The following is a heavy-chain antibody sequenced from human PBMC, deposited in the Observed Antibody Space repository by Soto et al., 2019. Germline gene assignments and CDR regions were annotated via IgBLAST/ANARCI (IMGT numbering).Heavy chain of an antibody. V-gene: IGHV3-15*01. CDR3: TTEGYGGVDY. J-gene: IGHJ4*02. D-gene: IGHD4-17*01. CDR2: IRSTTDGATT. CDR1: GFTFSDAW. Sequence: GGSLRLSCTASGFTFSDAWMSWVRHSAGKGLEWVGRIRSTTDGATTDYGAPVKGRFTISRDDSKNTLYLQMNSLKTEDTAVYYCTTEGYGGVDYWGQGTLVTVSS.